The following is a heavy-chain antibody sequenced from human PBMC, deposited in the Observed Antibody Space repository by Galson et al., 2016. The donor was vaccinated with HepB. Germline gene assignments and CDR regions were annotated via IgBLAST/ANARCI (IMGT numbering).Heavy chain of an antibody. J-gene: IGHJ3*02. CDR1: GDTFTGYY. CDR3: ARDRYSGSYYVGAFDI. CDR2: LSANSGAT. V-gene: IGHV1-2*02. Sequence: SCKASGDTFTGYYIHWVRQAPGQGLEWMAWLSANSGATNYAQKFQGRVTMTRDTSISTVYMELSRLKSDDTAIYYCARDRYSGSYYVGAFDIWGQGTMVTVS. D-gene: IGHD1-26*01.